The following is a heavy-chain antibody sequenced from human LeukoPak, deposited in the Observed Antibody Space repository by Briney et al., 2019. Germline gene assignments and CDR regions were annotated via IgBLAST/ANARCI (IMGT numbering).Heavy chain of an antibody. D-gene: IGHD3-10*01. CDR3: ARGTHQDYYGSASFLFDY. CDR1: GFTFSSYA. J-gene: IGHJ4*02. CDR2: ISHDGRK. Sequence: GGSLRLSCAASGFTFSSYAIHWVRQAPGKGLEWVAVISHDGRKYYADSVKGRFTISRDNSKNTLYLQMNSLRAEDTAVYYCARGTHQDYYGSASFLFDYWGQGPLVTVSS. V-gene: IGHV3-30*04.